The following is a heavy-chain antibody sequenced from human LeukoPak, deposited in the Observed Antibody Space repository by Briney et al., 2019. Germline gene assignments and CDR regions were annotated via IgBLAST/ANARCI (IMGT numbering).Heavy chain of an antibody. CDR1: GYTFTSYD. V-gene: IGHV1-8*01. CDR2: MNPNSGNT. J-gene: IGHJ6*02. CDR3: ARPGDSGGTSGYYYYGMDV. Sequence: ASVTVSCKASGYTFTSYDINWVRQAPGQGLEWMGWMNPNSGNTGYAQKFQGRVTMTRNTSISTAYMELSSLRSEDTVVYYCARPGDSGGTSGYYYYGMDVWGQGTTVTVSS. D-gene: IGHD2-15*01.